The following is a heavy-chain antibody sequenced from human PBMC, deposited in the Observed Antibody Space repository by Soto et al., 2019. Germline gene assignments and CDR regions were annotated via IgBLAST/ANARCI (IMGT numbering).Heavy chain of an antibody. J-gene: IGHJ4*02. CDR2: IYWDDDK. V-gene: IGHV2-5*02. Sequence: QITLKESGPTLVKPTQTLTLTCTFSGFSLSTSGVGVGWIRQPPGKALEWLALIYWDDDKRYSPSLKSRLPITKYTSKIHVVLTMTNMDPVDTAPYYCAQRSATYCSGGSCHDYSVQGTLVTVSS. D-gene: IGHD2-15*01. CDR1: GFSLSTSGVG. CDR3: AQRSATYCSGGSCHDY.